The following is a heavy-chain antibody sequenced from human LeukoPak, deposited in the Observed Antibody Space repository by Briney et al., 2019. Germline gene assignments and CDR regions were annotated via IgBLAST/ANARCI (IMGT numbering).Heavy chain of an antibody. CDR2: IYHSGST. V-gene: IGHV4-4*02. J-gene: IGHJ6*02. CDR3: ARGLPSSRGYYYGMDV. D-gene: IGHD2-2*01. CDR1: GFTVSSNY. Sequence: GSLRLSCAASGFTVSSNYMSWVRQPPGKGLEWIGEIYHSGSTNYNPSLKSRDTISVDKSKNQFSLKLSSVTAADTAVYYCARGLPSSRGYYYGMDVWGQGTTVTVSS.